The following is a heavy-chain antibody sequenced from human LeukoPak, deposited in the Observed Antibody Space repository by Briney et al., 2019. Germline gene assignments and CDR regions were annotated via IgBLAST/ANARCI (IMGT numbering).Heavy chain of an antibody. Sequence: PGGSLRLPCAASGFTFASYAMGWVRQAPGKGLEWVSLITGSGGNTYSADSVKGRSTISRDTSNNTLFLQMNSLRAEDTAVYFCAKDHAIELRYFDWSLGAFYYSDQWGQGTQVTVSS. V-gene: IGHV3-23*01. CDR2: ITGSGGNT. J-gene: IGHJ4*02. D-gene: IGHD3-9*01. CDR1: GFTFASYA. CDR3: AKDHAIELRYFDWSLGAFYYSDQ.